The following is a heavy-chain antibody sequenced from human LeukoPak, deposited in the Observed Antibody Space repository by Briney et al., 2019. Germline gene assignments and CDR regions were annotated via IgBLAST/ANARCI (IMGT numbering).Heavy chain of an antibody. Sequence: PGGTLRLSCAASGFTFSSYGMHWVRQAPGKGLERVAVIWYDGSNKYYADSVKSRFTISRDNSKNTLYLQMNSLRAEDTAVDYCARGPARSNFDHWGQGTLVTVSS. D-gene: IGHD6-6*01. CDR1: GFTFSSYG. V-gene: IGHV3-33*01. CDR2: IWYDGSNK. CDR3: ARGPARSNFDH. J-gene: IGHJ4*02.